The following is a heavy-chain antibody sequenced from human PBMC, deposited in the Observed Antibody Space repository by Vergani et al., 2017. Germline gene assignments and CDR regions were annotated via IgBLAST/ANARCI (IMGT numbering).Heavy chain of an antibody. Sequence: EVQLLESGGGLVQPGGSLRLSCAASGFTFSSYAMSWVRQAPGKGLEWVSAISGSGGSTYYADSVKGRFTISRDNSKNTRYLQMNSLRAEDTAVYYCASDLGAVAGTGSDYWGQGTLVTVSS. V-gene: IGHV3-23*01. D-gene: IGHD6-19*01. CDR2: ISGSGGST. CDR1: GFTFSSYA. CDR3: ASDLGAVAGTGSDY. J-gene: IGHJ4*02.